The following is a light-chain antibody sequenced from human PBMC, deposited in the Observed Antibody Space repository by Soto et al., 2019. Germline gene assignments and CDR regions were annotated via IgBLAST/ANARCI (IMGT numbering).Light chain of an antibody. CDR1: SSDVGRYNY. J-gene: IGLJ2*01. CDR3: SSYTISSTIGI. CDR2: DVS. V-gene: IGLV2-14*03. Sequence: QSALTQPASVSGSPGQSITISCTGTSSDVGRYNYVSWYQHHPGKAPKLVIYDVSNRPSGVSNRFSGSKSGNTASLTISGLQAEDEADYYCSSYTISSTIGIFGGGTKLTVL.